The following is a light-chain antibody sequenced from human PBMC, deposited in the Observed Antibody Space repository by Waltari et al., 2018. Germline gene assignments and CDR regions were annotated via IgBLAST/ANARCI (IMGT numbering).Light chain of an antibody. CDR1: ALPKQY. J-gene: IGLJ1*01. CDR2: KDS. CDR3: KSADSSGTYV. Sequence: SYELTQPPSVSVSPGQTARITCSGDALPKQYAYWYQQKPGQAPVLVIDKDSARPSGIPERFAGSSSGTTVTLTISGIQAEDEADYYCKSADSSGTYVFGTGTKVTVL. V-gene: IGLV3-25*03.